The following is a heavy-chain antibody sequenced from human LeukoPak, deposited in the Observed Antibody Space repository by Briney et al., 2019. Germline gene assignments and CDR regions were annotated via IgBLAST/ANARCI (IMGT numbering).Heavy chain of an antibody. CDR3: AREGGSYQESIDY. CDR1: GFTFSSYA. CDR2: ISYDGSNK. Sequence: QSGGSLRLSCAASGFTFSSYAMHWVRQAPGKGLEWVAVISYDGSNKYYADSVKGRFTISRDNSKNTLYLQMNSLRAEDTAVYYCAREGGSYQESIDYWGQGTLVTVSS. J-gene: IGHJ4*02. V-gene: IGHV3-30-3*01. D-gene: IGHD1-26*01.